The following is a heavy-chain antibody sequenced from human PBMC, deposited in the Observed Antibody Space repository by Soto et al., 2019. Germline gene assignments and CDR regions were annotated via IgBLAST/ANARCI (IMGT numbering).Heavy chain of an antibody. J-gene: IGHJ4*02. D-gene: IGHD3-22*01. Sequence: PSETLSLTCAVYGGSFSCYYWSWIRQPPGKGLEWIGEINHSGSTNYNPSLKSRVTISVDTPKNQFSLKLSSVTAADTAVYYCARGLMRXKYYYDSSGYYPYYFDYWGQGTLVTVSS. CDR2: INHSGST. CDR3: ARGLMRXKYYYDSSGYYPYYFDY. V-gene: IGHV4-34*01. CDR1: GGSFSCYY.